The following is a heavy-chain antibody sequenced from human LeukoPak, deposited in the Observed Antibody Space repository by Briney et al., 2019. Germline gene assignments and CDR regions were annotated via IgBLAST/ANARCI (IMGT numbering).Heavy chain of an antibody. Sequence: PGGSPRLSCAASGFTFSSYSMNWVRQAPGKGLEWVSSISSGSSYIYYADSVKGRFTISRDNAKNSLYLQMNSLRAEDTAVYYCARDKPGIAAAGMDVWGKGTTVTVSS. CDR1: GFTFSSYS. D-gene: IGHD6-13*01. CDR3: ARDKPGIAAAGMDV. CDR2: ISSGSSYI. J-gene: IGHJ6*03. V-gene: IGHV3-21*01.